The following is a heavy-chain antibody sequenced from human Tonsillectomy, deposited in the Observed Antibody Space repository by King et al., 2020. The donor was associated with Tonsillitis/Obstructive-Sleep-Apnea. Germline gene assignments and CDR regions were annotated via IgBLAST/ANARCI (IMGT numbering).Heavy chain of an antibody. J-gene: IGHJ3*02. CDR2: IWYDGSNK. Sequence: VQLVESGGGVVQPGRSLRLSCAASGFTFSSYGMHWVRQAPGKGLEWVAVIWYDGSNKYYADSEKGRFTISRDNSKNTLYLQMNSLRAEDTAVYYCARKLYSGYDLQAFDIWGQGTMVTVSS. D-gene: IGHD5-12*01. CDR1: GFTFSSYG. V-gene: IGHV3-33*01. CDR3: ARKLYSGYDLQAFDI.